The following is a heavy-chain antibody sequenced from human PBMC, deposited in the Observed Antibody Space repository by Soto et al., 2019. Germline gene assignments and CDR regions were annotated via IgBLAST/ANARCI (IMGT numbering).Heavy chain of an antibody. Sequence: PGGSLRLSCAASGFTFTNAWMTWVRQAPGKGLEWVGRIKSRTDGGTTDYAAPVKGRFTISRDDSKNTLYVQMNSLKTEDTAMYYCSRDAPYYYDSSGYYETRGYFDLWGRGTLVTVSS. CDR2: IKSRTDGGTT. D-gene: IGHD3-22*01. J-gene: IGHJ2*01. CDR1: GFTFTNAW. CDR3: SRDAPYYYDSSGYYETRGYFDL. V-gene: IGHV3-15*01.